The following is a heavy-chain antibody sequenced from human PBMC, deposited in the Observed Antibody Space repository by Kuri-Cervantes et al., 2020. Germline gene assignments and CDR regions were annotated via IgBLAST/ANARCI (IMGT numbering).Heavy chain of an antibody. CDR2: IIPIFGTA. D-gene: IGHD3-16*02. CDR3: ARARVRAGVIADFDY. Sequence: SVKVSCKASGYTFTGYYMHWVRQAPGQGLEWMGGIIPIFGTANYAQKFQGRVTITADESTSTAYMELRSLRSEDTAVYYCARARVRAGVIADFDYWGQGTLVTVSS. J-gene: IGHJ4*02. CDR1: GYTFTGYY. V-gene: IGHV1-69*13.